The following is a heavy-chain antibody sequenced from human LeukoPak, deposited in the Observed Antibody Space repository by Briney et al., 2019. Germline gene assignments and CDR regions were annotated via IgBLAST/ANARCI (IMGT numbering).Heavy chain of an antibody. Sequence: SETLSLTCTVSGGSISSYYWSWIRQPPGKGLEWIGYIYYSGSTNYNPFLKSRVTISVDTSKNQFSLKLSSVTAADTAVYYCAREGYSYGASFDYWGQGTLVTVSS. CDR3: AREGYSYGASFDY. CDR1: GGSISSYY. J-gene: IGHJ4*02. CDR2: IYYSGST. D-gene: IGHD5-18*01. V-gene: IGHV4-59*01.